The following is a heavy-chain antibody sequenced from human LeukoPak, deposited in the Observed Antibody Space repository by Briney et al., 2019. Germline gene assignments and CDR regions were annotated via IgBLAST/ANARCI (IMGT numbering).Heavy chain of an antibody. CDR2: IYYSGST. V-gene: IGHV4-61*01. J-gene: IGHJ4*02. Sequence: SETLSLTCTVSGGSVSSGSYYWSWIRQPPGKGLEWIGYIYYSGSTNYNPSLKSRVTISVDTSKNQFSLKLSSVTAADTAVYYCARIVCSSTSCYFDYSGQGTLVTVSS. CDR1: GGSVSSGSYY. CDR3: ARIVCSSTSCYFDY. D-gene: IGHD2-2*01.